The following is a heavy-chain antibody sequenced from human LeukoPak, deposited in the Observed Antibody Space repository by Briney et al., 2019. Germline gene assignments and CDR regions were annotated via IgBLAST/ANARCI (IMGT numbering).Heavy chain of an antibody. CDR2: INGSGGST. Sequence: GGSLRLSCAASGFTFSSYAMSWVRQAPGKGLEWVAAINGSGGSTYYADSVKGRFTISRDNSKNTLYLQMNSLRAEDTAVYYCAKYRYYGSGSYRDAFDIWGQGTMVTVSS. V-gene: IGHV3-23*01. CDR1: GFTFSSYA. D-gene: IGHD3-10*01. CDR3: AKYRYYGSGSYRDAFDI. J-gene: IGHJ3*02.